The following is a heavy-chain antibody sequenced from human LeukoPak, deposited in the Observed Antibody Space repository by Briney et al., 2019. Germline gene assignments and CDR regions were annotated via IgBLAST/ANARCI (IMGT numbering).Heavy chain of an antibody. D-gene: IGHD1-1*01. Sequence: SETLSLTCTVSGGSISSSSCYWGWIRQPPGKGLEWIGSIYYSGSTYYNPSLKSRVTISVDTSKNQFSLKLSSVTAADTAVYYCARHYNPAQKGAFDIWGQGTMVTVSS. CDR1: GGSISSSSCY. CDR2: IYYSGST. V-gene: IGHV4-39*01. CDR3: ARHYNPAQKGAFDI. J-gene: IGHJ3*02.